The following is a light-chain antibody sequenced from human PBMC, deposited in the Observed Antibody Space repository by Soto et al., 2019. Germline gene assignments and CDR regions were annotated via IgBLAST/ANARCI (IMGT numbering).Light chain of an antibody. V-gene: IGKV3D-15*01. J-gene: IGKJ3*01. CDR3: QKYNSAPFT. CDR1: QSVSSH. Sequence: EIVMTQSPATLSVSPGDRATLSCRASQSVSSHLAWYQQKPGQAPRLIYGASARATGIPARFSGSGSGTEFTLTITSLQPEDFATYYCQKYNSAPFTFGPGTKVDIK. CDR2: GAS.